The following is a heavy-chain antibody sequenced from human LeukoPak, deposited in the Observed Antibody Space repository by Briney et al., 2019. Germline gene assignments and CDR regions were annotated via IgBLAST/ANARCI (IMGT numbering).Heavy chain of an antibody. D-gene: IGHD1-1*01. V-gene: IGHV3-21*01. CDR3: ARVSEFEWKLDL. J-gene: IGHJ2*01. CDR1: GFSFSTYS. Sequence: GGSLRLSCAASGFSFSTYSMNWVRQAPGKGLEWVSSISSTSSKIYYSDSMKGRFTISRDNAKNSLYLQMNSLRAEDTAVYYCARVSEFEWKLDLWGRGTLVTVSS. CDR2: ISSTSSKI.